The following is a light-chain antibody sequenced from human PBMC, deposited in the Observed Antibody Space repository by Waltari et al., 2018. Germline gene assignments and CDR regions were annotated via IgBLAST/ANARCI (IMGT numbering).Light chain of an antibody. J-gene: IGKJ2*02. CDR1: QSVYNY. Sequence: EIVYTQSPATLSLSPGARATLSCRASQSVYNYLVWYQQKPGQAPRLLIYDTANRATGVPARFSGSGSGTNFSLTISSLVPEDFAVYYCQQRSAWPGTFGQGTKLDIK. CDR2: DTA. V-gene: IGKV3-11*01. CDR3: QQRSAWPGT.